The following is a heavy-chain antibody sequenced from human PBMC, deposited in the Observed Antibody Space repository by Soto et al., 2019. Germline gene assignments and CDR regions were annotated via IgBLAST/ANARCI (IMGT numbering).Heavy chain of an antibody. J-gene: IGHJ4*02. CDR1: GYTFTSYA. CDR2: INAYDGNT. Sequence: ASVKVSCKASGYTFTSYAISWVRQAPGQGLEWMGWINAYDGNTKYAQKFQGRVTMTKDTSTSTVYMELRSLKSDDTAVYYCARDGVALTKGIAGYLGQGTLVTVSS. CDR3: ARDGVALTKGIAGY. D-gene: IGHD2-8*01. V-gene: IGHV1-18*01.